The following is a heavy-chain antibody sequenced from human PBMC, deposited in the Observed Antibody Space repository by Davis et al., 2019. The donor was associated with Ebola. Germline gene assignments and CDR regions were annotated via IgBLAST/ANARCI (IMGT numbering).Heavy chain of an antibody. J-gene: IGHJ6*02. D-gene: IGHD2-15*01. CDR3: ARAGGDVVALSSSISVAYFYGMDV. CDR1: GFTLSGYS. CDR2: ISSGSTYI. Sequence: PGGSLRLSCGISGFTLSGYSMTWVRQAPGKGLEWVSSISSGSTYIHYADSVKGRFTISRDNAKNSLYLQMNSLRAEDTAVYYCARAGGDVVALSSSISVAYFYGMDVWGQGTTVTVSS. V-gene: IGHV3-21*06.